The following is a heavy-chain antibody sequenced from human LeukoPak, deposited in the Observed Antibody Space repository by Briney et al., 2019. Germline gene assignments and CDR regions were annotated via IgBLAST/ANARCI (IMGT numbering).Heavy chain of an antibody. D-gene: IGHD2-15*01. Sequence: GESLKISCKGSGYRFTTYWIGWVRQMPGKGLEWMGIIYPGDSDTKYSPSFEGQVIISADKSISTAYLQWSSLKASDTAMYYCASHELYCSGGSCRDYWGQGTLVTVSS. J-gene: IGHJ4*02. CDR1: GYRFTTYW. CDR2: IYPGDSDT. CDR3: ASHELYCSGGSCRDY. V-gene: IGHV5-51*01.